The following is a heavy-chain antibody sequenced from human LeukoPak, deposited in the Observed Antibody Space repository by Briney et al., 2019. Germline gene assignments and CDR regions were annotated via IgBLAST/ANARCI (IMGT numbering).Heavy chain of an antibody. J-gene: IGHJ4*02. D-gene: IGHD3-3*01. Sequence: GASVKVSCKASGGTFISYTISWVRQAPGQGDEWMGRIIPILGIAKYAQKFQGRGTITADKSTSTAYMELSSLRSEDTAVYYCARGTTIFGVVIIASYWGQGTLVTVSS. CDR1: GGTFISYT. V-gene: IGHV1-69*02. CDR2: IIPILGIA. CDR3: ARGTTIFGVVIIASY.